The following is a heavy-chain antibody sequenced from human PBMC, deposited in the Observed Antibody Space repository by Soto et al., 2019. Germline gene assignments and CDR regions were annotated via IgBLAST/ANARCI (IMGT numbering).Heavy chain of an antibody. J-gene: IGHJ4*02. Sequence: PGGSLRLSCAASGFTFSSYAMSWVRQAQEKGLEWVSAISGSGGSTYYADSVKGRFTISRDNSKNTLYLQMNSLRAEDTAAYYCASHCPIPEYYVCSGYYRGYWGQGTLVTVSS. CDR2: ISGSGGST. CDR3: ASHCPIPEYYVCSGYYRGY. D-gene: IGHD3-22*01. CDR1: GFTFSSYA. V-gene: IGHV3-23*01.